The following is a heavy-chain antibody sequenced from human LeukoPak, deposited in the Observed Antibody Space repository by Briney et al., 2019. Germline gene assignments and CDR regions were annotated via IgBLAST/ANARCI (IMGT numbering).Heavy chain of an antibody. Sequence: SQTLSLTCTVSGGSITSGSYYWNWIRQPAGKGLEWIGRIYISGSTNYNPSLESRVTISIDTSKNQFSLKLSSAAAADTAVYYCASPFSSYNDGSGYHPYGMDVWGQGTTVTVSS. CDR3: ASPFSSYNDGSGYHPYGMDV. V-gene: IGHV4-61*02. CDR1: GGSITSGSYY. D-gene: IGHD3-22*01. CDR2: IYISGST. J-gene: IGHJ6*02.